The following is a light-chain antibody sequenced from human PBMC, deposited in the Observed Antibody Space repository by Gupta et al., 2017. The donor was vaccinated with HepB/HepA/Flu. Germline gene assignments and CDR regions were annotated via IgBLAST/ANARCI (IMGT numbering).Light chain of an antibody. CDR3: QQYNNRPPLT. V-gene: IGKV3-15*01. Sequence: EIVMTQSRPTLSVSPGERATLTCRASQSVSSILVWYQQKPGQAPRPLIYGASTTATGIAARFSGSGSGTDFTLTTRSLQSEDFAVYYFQQYNNRPPLTFGGGTKVEIK. J-gene: IGKJ4*02. CDR2: GAS. CDR1: QSVSSI.